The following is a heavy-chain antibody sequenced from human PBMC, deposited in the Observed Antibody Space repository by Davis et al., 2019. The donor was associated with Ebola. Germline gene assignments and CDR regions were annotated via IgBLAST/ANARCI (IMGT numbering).Heavy chain of an antibody. V-gene: IGHV3-23*01. CDR3: AKSGGVGASGY. Sequence: GESLKISCAASGFTFSDYYMSWIRQAPGKGLEWVSAISGSGGSTYYADSVKGRFTISRDNSKNTLYLQMNSLRAEDTAVYYCAKSGGVGASGYWGQGTLVTVSS. D-gene: IGHD1-26*01. CDR1: GFTFSDYY. CDR2: ISGSGGST. J-gene: IGHJ4*02.